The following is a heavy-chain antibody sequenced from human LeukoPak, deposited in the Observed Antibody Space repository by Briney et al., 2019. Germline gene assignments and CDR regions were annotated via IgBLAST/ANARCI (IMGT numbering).Heavy chain of an antibody. CDR3: ANYRYYYDSSGYHEVGAFDI. D-gene: IGHD3-22*01. Sequence: GGSLRLSCAASGFTFSSYSMNWVRQAPGKGLEWVSSISDNSVYIYSADSVKGRFATSRDNAKNSLYLQMNSLRAEDTAVYYCANYRYYYDSSGYHEVGAFDIWGQGTMVTVSS. CDR1: GFTFSSYS. CDR2: ISDNSVYI. J-gene: IGHJ3*02. V-gene: IGHV3-21*01.